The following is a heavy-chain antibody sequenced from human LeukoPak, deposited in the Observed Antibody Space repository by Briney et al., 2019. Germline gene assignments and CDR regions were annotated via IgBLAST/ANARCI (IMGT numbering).Heavy chain of an antibody. CDR2: ISSSGSTI. J-gene: IGHJ4*02. CDR3: ASPPLVAKVVTTSSDY. D-gene: IGHD3-22*01. CDR1: GFTFSSYE. Sequence: PGGSLRLSCAASGFTFSSYEMNWVRQAPGKGLEWVSYISSSGSTIYYADSVKGRFTISRDNAKNSLYLQMNSLRAEDTAVYYCASPPLVAKVVTTSSDYWGQGTLVTVSS. V-gene: IGHV3-48*03.